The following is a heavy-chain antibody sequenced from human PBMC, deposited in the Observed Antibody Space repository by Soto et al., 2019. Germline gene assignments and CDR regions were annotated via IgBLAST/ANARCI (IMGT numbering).Heavy chain of an antibody. CDR1: GFTFTRYS. CDR3: AGFGVGDRDDK. CDR2: ISSTTNYI. J-gene: IGHJ4*02. V-gene: IGHV3-21*04. Sequence: GGSLRLSCAASGFTFTRYSMNWVRQAPGKGLEWVSSISSTTNYIYYGDSMKGRFTISRDNAKNSLYLEMNSLRAEDTAVYFCAGFGVGDRDDKWGQGTLVTVSS. D-gene: IGHD2-8*01.